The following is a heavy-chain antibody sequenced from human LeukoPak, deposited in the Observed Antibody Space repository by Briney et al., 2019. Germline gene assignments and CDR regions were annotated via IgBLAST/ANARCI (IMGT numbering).Heavy chain of an antibody. CDR1: GITFSGYW. D-gene: IGHD3-9*01. CDR2: VNSDESIT. V-gene: IGHV3-74*01. CDR3: ARGLQGYYDSLTGYCRGRYYFDY. J-gene: IGHJ4*02. Sequence: GGSLRLSCPVSGITFSGYWVHWVRQAPGKGLVWVLRVNSDESITTYADSVNGRFTISRDNAKNTLYLQMKSLRAEDTAVYYCARGLQGYYDSLTGYCRGRYYFDYWGQGTLVTVSS.